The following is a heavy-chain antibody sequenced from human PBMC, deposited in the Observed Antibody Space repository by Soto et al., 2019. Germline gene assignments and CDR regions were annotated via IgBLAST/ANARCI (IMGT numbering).Heavy chain of an antibody. V-gene: IGHV3-33*01. CDR1: GFTFSSYG. J-gene: IGHJ6*02. CDR3: ASEQYYYDSSVYYYGMDV. Sequence: QVQLVESGGGVVQPGRSLRLSCAASGFTFSSYGMHWVRQAPGKGLEWVAVIWYDGSNKYYADSVKGRITISRDNSKNTLYLQMTSPRAEDTAVYYRASEQYYYDSSVYYYGMDVWGQGTTVTVSS. D-gene: IGHD3-22*01. CDR2: IWYDGSNK.